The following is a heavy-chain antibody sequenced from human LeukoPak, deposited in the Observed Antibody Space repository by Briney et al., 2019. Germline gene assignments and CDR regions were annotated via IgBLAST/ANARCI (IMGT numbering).Heavy chain of an antibody. J-gene: IGHJ4*02. CDR1: GFSLSTSGVG. V-gene: IGHV2-5*02. Sequence: SGPTLVKPTQTRTLTRTFSGFSLSTSGVGVGWIRQPPGKALEWLALIYWDDDKRYSPSLKTRLTITKDTTKNQVSLTMTNMDPADTATYYCARIIVGSGIYQWGQGTLVTVSS. CDR3: ARIIVGSGIYQ. CDR2: IYWDDDK. D-gene: IGHD3-10*01.